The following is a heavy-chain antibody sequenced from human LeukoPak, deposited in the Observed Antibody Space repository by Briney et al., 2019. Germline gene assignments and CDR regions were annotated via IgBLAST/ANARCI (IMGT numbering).Heavy chain of an antibody. Sequence: GGSLRLSCAAPGFTFSSYAMNWVRQAPGKGLEWVSTISSSGGTTYYADSVKGRFTISRDYSKNTLYLQMNSLRAEDTAVYYCAKSGYNRFDYWGQGTLVTVSS. CDR3: AKSGYNRFDY. CDR2: ISSSGGTT. V-gene: IGHV3-23*01. CDR1: GFTFSSYA. D-gene: IGHD5-24*01. J-gene: IGHJ4*02.